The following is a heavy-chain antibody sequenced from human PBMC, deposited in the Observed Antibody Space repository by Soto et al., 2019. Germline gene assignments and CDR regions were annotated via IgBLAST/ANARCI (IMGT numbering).Heavy chain of an antibody. CDR1: GFTFISHG. CDR2: IWYDGSNK. Sequence: RLLRLPWAAAGFTFISHGIRRVRQDTGKGLEWVAVIWYDGSNKYYADSVKGRFTISRDNSKNTLYLQMNSLRAEDTAVYYCASERVRGVINSPFDYWGQGTLVTVSS. V-gene: IGHV3-33*01. J-gene: IGHJ4*02. D-gene: IGHD3-10*01. CDR3: ASERVRGVINSPFDY.